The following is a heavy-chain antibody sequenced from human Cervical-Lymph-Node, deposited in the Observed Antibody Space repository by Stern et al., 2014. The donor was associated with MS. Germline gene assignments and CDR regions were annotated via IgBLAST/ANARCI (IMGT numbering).Heavy chain of an antibody. D-gene: IGHD1-1*01. CDR1: GGTFSRYG. CDR2: IIPVVGTA. J-gene: IGHJ4*02. CDR3: ARGPYNRDFFEY. V-gene: IGHV1-69*01. Sequence: VQLVQSGAEVRKPGSSVKVSCKASGGTFSRYGISRVRQAPGQGLEWMGGIIPVVGTADYAEQFQGRVTITADGSTSTAYMELSSLTSADTAVYYCARGPYNRDFFEYWGQGTLVTVSS.